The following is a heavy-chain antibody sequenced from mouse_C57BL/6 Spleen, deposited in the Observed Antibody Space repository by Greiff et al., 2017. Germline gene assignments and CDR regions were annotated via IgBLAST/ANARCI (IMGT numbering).Heavy chain of an antibody. D-gene: IGHD1-1*01. CDR2: SRNKANDYTT. CDR3: ARDAHYYGSFAY. CDR1: GFTFSDFY. Sequence: DVMLVESGGGLVQSGRSLRLSCATSGFTFSDFYMEWVRQAPGKGLEWIAASRNKANDYTTEYSASVKGRFIVSRDTSQSILYLQMNALRAEDTAICYWARDAHYYGSFAYWGQGTLVTVSA. V-gene: IGHV7-1*01. J-gene: IGHJ3*01.